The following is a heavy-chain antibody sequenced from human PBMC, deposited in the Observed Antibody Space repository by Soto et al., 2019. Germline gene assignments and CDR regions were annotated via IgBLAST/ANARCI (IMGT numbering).Heavy chain of an antibody. CDR2: IWYDGSNK. V-gene: IGHV3-33*01. D-gene: IGHD3-16*01. J-gene: IGHJ4*02. CDR3: SGIRRGRIDY. Sequence: QVQLVESGGGVVQPGRSLRLSCAASGFTFSSYGMHWVRQAPGKGREWVAVIWYDGSNKYYADSVKGRFTISRDNSKNTLYLQMNSLRAEDTAVYYCSGIRRGRIDYWGQGTLVTVSS. CDR1: GFTFSSYG.